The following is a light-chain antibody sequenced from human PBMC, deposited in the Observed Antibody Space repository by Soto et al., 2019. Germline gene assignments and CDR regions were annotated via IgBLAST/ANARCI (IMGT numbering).Light chain of an antibody. CDR1: SSDVGSSNL. CDR2: EGD. Sequence: QSALTQPASVSGSPGQSITISCSGTSSDVGSSNLVSWYQQHPGKAPKLIIFEGDRRPSGVSGRFSGSKSGNTASLTISGLQAEDEADYYCCSFARSTTFYVFGTWTKLTVL. CDR3: CSFARSTTFYV. V-gene: IGLV2-23*01. J-gene: IGLJ1*01.